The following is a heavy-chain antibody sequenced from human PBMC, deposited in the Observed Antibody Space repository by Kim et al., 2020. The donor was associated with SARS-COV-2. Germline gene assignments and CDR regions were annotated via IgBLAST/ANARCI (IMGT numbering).Heavy chain of an antibody. Sequence: PSFQGQVTISADKSISTAYLQWSSLKASDTAMYYCARLLWSGDNDYFDYWGQGTLVTVSS. D-gene: IGHD3-3*01. V-gene: IGHV5-51*01. J-gene: IGHJ4*02. CDR3: ARLLWSGDNDYFDY.